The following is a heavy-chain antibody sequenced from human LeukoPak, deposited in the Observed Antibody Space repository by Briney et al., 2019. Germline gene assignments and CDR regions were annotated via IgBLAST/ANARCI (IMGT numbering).Heavy chain of an antibody. CDR2: IYTSGST. V-gene: IGHV4-4*07. CDR1: GGSISSYY. Sequence: SETLSLTCTVSGGSISSYYWSWIRQPAGKGLEWIGRIYTSGSTNYNPSLKSRVTMSVDTSKNQFSLKLSSVTAADTAVYYCARDGPPYSSSWYSNWFDPWGQGTLVTVSS. J-gene: IGHJ5*02. CDR3: ARDGPPYSSSWYSNWFDP. D-gene: IGHD6-13*01.